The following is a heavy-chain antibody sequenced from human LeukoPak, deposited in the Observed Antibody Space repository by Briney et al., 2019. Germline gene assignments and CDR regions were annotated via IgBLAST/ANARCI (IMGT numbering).Heavy chain of an antibody. CDR1: GFTFSDYY. D-gene: IGHD3-10*01. V-gene: IGHV3-11*01. Sequence: PGGSLRLSCAASGFTFSDYYMSWIRQAPGKGLEWVSYISSSGTTIYYADSVKGRFTISRDNAKNTLYLQMSSLRAEDTAVYYCAKHSLWFGESLYYFDYWGQGTLVTVSS. CDR2: ISSSGTTI. J-gene: IGHJ4*02. CDR3: AKHSLWFGESLYYFDY.